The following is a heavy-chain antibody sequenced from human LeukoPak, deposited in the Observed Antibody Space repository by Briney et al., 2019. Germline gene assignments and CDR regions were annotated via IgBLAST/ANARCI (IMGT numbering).Heavy chain of an antibody. V-gene: IGHV3-23*01. CDR1: GFSFRTYG. J-gene: IGHJ4*02. Sequence: GGSLRLSCAASGFSFRTYGMSWVRQAPGKGLEWVSGINNSGGSTYYADSVKGRFSISRDNSKNRLYLQMNSLRVEDTAVYYCVIQLSVYFDHWGQGTLVTVSS. D-gene: IGHD5-18*01. CDR3: VIQLSVYFDH. CDR2: INNSGGST.